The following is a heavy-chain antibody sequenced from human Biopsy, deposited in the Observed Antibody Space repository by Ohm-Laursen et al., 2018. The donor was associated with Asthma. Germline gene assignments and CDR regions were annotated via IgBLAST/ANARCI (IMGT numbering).Heavy chain of an antibody. CDR1: GGSLSSGPYY. D-gene: IGHD2-8*01. Sequence: TLSLTCTVSGGSLSSGPYYWSWVRQHPGKGLEWIGYINYSGSTFYSPSLESRVTVSVDTSKNQFSLKLSSVTAADTAVYFCARGPSPHYHTSNGKFDLWGQGTLVTVSS. CDR2: INYSGST. CDR3: ARGPSPHYHTSNGKFDL. J-gene: IGHJ5*02. V-gene: IGHV4-31*03.